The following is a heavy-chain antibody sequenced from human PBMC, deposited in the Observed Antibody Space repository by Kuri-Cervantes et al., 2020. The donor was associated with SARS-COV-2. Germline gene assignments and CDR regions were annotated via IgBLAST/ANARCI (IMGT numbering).Heavy chain of an antibody. CDR2: IKSKTDGGTT. Sequence: GESLKISWAASGFTFSNAWMNWVRQAPGKGLEWVGRIKSKTDGGTTDYAAPVKGRFTISRDDSKNTLYLQMNSLKTEDTAVYYCTTDGDYDFWSGYYDDYWGQGTLVTVSS. D-gene: IGHD3-3*01. CDR1: GFTFSNAW. CDR3: TTDGDYDFWSGYYDDY. V-gene: IGHV3-15*07. J-gene: IGHJ4*02.